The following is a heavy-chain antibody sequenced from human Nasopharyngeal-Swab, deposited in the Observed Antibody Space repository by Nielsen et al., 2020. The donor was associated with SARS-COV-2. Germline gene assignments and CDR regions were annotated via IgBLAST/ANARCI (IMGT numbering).Heavy chain of an antibody. J-gene: IGHJ4*02. CDR1: GYTFTSYG. CDR3: ARDDSSNHDFWSGYYTSFDY. CDR2: ISAYNGNT. D-gene: IGHD3-3*01. V-gene: IGHV1-18*01. Sequence: ASVKVSCKASGYTFTSYGISWVRQAPGQGLEWMGWISAYNGNTNYAQKLQGRVTMTTDTSTSTAYMELRSLRSADTAVYYCARDDSSNHDFWSGYYTSFDYWGQGTLVTVSS.